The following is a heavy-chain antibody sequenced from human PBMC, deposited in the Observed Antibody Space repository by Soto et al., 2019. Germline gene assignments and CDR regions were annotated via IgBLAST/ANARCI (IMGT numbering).Heavy chain of an antibody. CDR2: ISAYNGNT. CDR3: ARDNMGVVGALYYFDY. CDR1: GYTFTSYG. V-gene: IGHV1-18*04. J-gene: IGHJ4*02. Sequence: ASVKVSCKASGYTFTSYGINWVRQAPGQGLEWMGWISAYNGNTNYAQKLQGRVTMTTDTSTSTAYMELRSLRSDDTAVYYCARDNMGVVGALYYFDYWGQGTLVTVSS. D-gene: IGHD1-26*01.